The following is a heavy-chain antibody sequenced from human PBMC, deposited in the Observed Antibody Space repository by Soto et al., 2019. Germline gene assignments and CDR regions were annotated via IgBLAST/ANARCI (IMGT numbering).Heavy chain of an antibody. V-gene: IGHV3-23*01. CDR1: GFTFSSYA. CDR3: ARYIPGVRYYGMDV. CDR2: ISESGTLT. D-gene: IGHD2-2*01. Sequence: EVQLLESGGGLVQPGGSLRLSCAASGFTFSSYAMKWVRQAPGKGLEWVSLISESGTLTYYADSVKGRFTISRDNSVNTLFLQMYSLRAEDTAVYYCARYIPGVRYYGMDVWGQGTTVTVSS. J-gene: IGHJ6*02.